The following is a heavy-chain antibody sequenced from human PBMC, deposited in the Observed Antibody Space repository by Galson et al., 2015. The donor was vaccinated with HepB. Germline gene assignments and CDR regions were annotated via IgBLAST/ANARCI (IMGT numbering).Heavy chain of an antibody. D-gene: IGHD1-14*01. Sequence: SLRLSCAASGFTFSSYAMHWVRQAPGKGLEWVAVISYDGSNKYYADSVKGRFTISRDNSKNTLYLQMNGLRAEDTAVYYCARDRVTLPDYWGQGTLVTVSS. J-gene: IGHJ4*02. CDR1: GFTFSSYA. CDR3: ARDRVTLPDY. CDR2: ISYDGSNK. V-gene: IGHV3-30-3*01.